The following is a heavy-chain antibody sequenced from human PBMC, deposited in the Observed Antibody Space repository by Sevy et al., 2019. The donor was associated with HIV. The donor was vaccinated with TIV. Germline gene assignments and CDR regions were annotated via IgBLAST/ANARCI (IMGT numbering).Heavy chain of an antibody. CDR2: IYSGGST. CDR3: ARDSNYYDSSPPAYFQH. Sequence: GGSLRLSCAASGFTVSSNYMSWVRQAPGKGLEWVSLIYSGGSTYYADPVKGRLTISRESSKNTPYLQMNSLKAEDTTVYYCARDSNYYDSSPPAYFQHWGQGTLVTVSS. D-gene: IGHD3-22*01. CDR1: GFTVSSNY. J-gene: IGHJ1*01. V-gene: IGHV3-53*01.